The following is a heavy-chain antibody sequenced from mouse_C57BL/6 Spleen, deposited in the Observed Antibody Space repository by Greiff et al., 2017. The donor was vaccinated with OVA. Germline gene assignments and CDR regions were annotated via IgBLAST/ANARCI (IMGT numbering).Heavy chain of an antibody. V-gene: IGHV1-64*01. J-gene: IGHJ4*01. CDR1: GYTFTSYW. CDR3: AREGGYGSSYEAMDY. CDR2: IHPKSGST. D-gene: IGHD1-1*01. Sequence: QVQLQQPGAELVKPGASVKLSCKASGYTFTSYWMHWVKQRPGQGLEWIGMIHPKSGSTNYNEKFKSKATLTVDKSSSTAYMQLSSLTSEDSAVYYCAREGGYGSSYEAMDYWGQGTSVTVSS.